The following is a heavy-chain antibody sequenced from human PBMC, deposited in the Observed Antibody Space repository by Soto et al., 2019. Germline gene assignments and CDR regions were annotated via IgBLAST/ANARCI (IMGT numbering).Heavy chain of an antibody. V-gene: IGHV3-23*01. CDR3: AKDLHDILTGYTPRWPYYYYYGMDV. D-gene: IGHD3-9*01. J-gene: IGHJ6*02. CDR2: ISGSGGST. Sequence: GGSLRLSCAASGFTFSSYAMSWVRQAPGKGLEWVSAISGSGGSTYYADSVKGRFTISRDNSKNTLYLQMNSLRAEDTAVYYCAKDLHDILTGYTPRWPYYYYYGMDVWGQGTTVTV. CDR1: GFTFSSYA.